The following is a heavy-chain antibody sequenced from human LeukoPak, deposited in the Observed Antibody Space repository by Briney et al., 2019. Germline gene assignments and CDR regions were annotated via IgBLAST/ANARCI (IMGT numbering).Heavy chain of an antibody. Sequence: GESLKISCKGSGYSFTSYWIGWVRQMPGKGLEWMGIIYPGDSDTRDSPSFQGQVTLSADTSINTAYLEWSSLKASDTAIYYCARLDGERTLWTKYYFDFWGQGTLVTVSS. CDR3: ARLDGERTLWTKYYFDF. CDR2: IYPGDSDT. D-gene: IGHD3/OR15-3a*01. CDR1: GYSFTSYW. V-gene: IGHV5-51*01. J-gene: IGHJ4*02.